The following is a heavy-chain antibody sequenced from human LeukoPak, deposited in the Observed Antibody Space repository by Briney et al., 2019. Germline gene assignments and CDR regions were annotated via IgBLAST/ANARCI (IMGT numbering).Heavy chain of an antibody. CDR1: GGSISSSNW. J-gene: IGHJ5*02. D-gene: IGHD6-19*01. Sequence: ETLSLTCAVSGGSISSSNWWSWVRQAPGKGLEWVANIKQDGSEKYYVDSVKDRFTISRDNAKNSLYLQMNSLRAEDTAVYYCARRVAGGWFDPWGQGTLVTVSS. V-gene: IGHV3-7*01. CDR3: ARRVAGGWFDP. CDR2: IKQDGSEK.